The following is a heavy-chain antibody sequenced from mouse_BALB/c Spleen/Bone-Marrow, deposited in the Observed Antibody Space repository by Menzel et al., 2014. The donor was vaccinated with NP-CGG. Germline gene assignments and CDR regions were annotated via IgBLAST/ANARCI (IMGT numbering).Heavy chain of an antibody. J-gene: IGHJ2*01. D-gene: IGHD1-1*01. CDR2: INPFNDGT. Sequence: EVKVVESGPELVKPGTSVKMSCKAYGYTFTSYVIHWVKQKPGQGLEWIGYINPFNDGTKYNEKFKDKATLTSDKSSNTAYMELSSLTSEDSAVYYCARTGNYYGSSFDYWGQGTTLTVSS. V-gene: IGHV1-14*01. CDR3: ARTGNYYGSSFDY. CDR1: GYTFTSYV.